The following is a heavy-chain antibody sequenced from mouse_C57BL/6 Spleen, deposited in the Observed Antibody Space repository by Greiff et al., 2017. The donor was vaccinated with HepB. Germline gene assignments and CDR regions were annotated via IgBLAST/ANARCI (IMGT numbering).Heavy chain of an antibody. D-gene: IGHD1-1*01. CDR2: SDPSDSET. Sequence: QVQLQQPGAELVRPGSSVKLSCKASGYTFTSYWMHWVKQRPIQGLEWIGNSDPSDSETHYNQKFKDKATLTVDKSSSTAYMQLSSLTSEDSAVYYCARGVYGSEDYWGQGTTLTVSS. J-gene: IGHJ2*01. V-gene: IGHV1-52*01. CDR3: ARGVYGSEDY. CDR1: GYTFTSYW.